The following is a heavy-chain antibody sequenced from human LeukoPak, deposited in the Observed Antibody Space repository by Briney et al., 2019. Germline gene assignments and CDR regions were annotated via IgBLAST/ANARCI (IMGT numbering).Heavy chain of an antibody. CDR1: GFSLSNARMG. Sequence: SGPTLVHPTETLTLTCTVSGFSLSNARMGVSWIRQPPGKALEWLAHIFSNDEKSYSTSLKSRLTISKDTSKSQVVLTMTNMDPVDTATYYCARSGESGYCSGGSCYYYYYGMDVWGQGTTVTVSS. V-gene: IGHV2-26*01. J-gene: IGHJ6*02. CDR3: ARSGESGYCSGGSCYYYYYGMDV. CDR2: IFSNDEK. D-gene: IGHD2-15*01.